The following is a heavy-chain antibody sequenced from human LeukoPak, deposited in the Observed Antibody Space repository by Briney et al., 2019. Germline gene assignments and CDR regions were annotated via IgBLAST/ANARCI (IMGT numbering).Heavy chain of an antibody. CDR2: IISYNGNT. V-gene: IGHV1-18*01. Sequence: ASVKVSCKASGYTFTSSGISWVRQAPGQGLEWMGYIISYNGNTNYAQKFQGRVTMTKDTSTHTGYMELSSLRSDDTAVYYCTLQRISFLNYFDPWGQGTLVTVSS. CDR1: GYTFTSSG. J-gene: IGHJ5*02. D-gene: IGHD2/OR15-2a*01. CDR3: TLQRISFLNYFDP.